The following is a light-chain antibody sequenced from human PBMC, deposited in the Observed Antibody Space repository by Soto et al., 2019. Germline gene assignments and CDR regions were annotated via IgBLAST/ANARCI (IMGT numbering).Light chain of an antibody. CDR1: QSISRS. Sequence: DIQMTQSPSTLSASVGDRVTITCRDSQSISRSLAWYQQKPGKAPNLLIYDASSLESGVPSRFSGSGFGTAFTLTISSLQPDDFATYYCQQYNSYLLTFGPGTTVDIK. J-gene: IGKJ3*01. CDR3: QQYNSYLLT. V-gene: IGKV1-5*01. CDR2: DAS.